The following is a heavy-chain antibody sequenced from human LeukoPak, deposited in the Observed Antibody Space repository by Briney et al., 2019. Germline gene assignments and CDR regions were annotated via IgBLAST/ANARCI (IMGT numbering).Heavy chain of an antibody. Sequence: ASVKVSCKASGYTFTSYAMNWVRQAPGQGLEWMGWINTNTGNPTYAQGFTGRFVFSLDTFVSTAYLQISSLKAEDTAVYYCARDHSGSPATTFDPWGQGTLVTVSS. J-gene: IGHJ5*02. CDR2: INTNTGNP. D-gene: IGHD1-26*01. CDR1: GYTFTSYA. V-gene: IGHV7-4-1*02. CDR3: ARDHSGSPATTFDP.